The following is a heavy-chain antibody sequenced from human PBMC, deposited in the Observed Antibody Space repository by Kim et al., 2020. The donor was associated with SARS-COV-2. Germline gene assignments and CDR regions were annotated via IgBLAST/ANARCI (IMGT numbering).Heavy chain of an antibody. Sequence: SETLSLTCTVSGGSISSYYWSWIRQPPGKGLEWIGYIYYSGSTNYNPSLKSRVTISVDTSKNQFSLKLSSVTAADTAVYYCARELAAPTPGMDVWGQGTTVTVSS. CDR1: GGSISSYY. V-gene: IGHV4-59*13. CDR3: ARELAAPTPGMDV. D-gene: IGHD6-13*01. J-gene: IGHJ6*02. CDR2: IYYSGST.